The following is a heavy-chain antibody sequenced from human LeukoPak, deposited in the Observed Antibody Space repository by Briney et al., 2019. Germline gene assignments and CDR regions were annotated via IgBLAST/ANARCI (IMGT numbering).Heavy chain of an antibody. Sequence: SVKVSCKASGYIFARYGITWVRQAPGQGLEWMGWISGHNGNTNYAQKFRDRVTMTTDTSTSTAYMELRSLRSDDTAVYYCAREVSGTYYPAGVGWLDPWGQGTRVTVSS. CDR2: ISGHNGNT. CDR3: AREVSGTYYPAGVGWLDP. D-gene: IGHD3-10*01. CDR1: GYIFARYG. J-gene: IGHJ5*02. V-gene: IGHV1-18*01.